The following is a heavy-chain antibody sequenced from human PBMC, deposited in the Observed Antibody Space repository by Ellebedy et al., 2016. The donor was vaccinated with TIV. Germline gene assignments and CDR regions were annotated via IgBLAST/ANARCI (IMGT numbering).Heavy chain of an antibody. CDR3: ARGITMVRGVTRASNIGY. V-gene: IGHV1-2*02. Sequence: ASVKVSXXASGYTFAGYYMHWVRLAPGQGLEWMGWINPNSGGTNYAQKFQGRVTITRDTSASTAYMELSSLRSEDTAVYYCARGITMVRGVTRASNIGYWGQGTLVTVSS. CDR2: INPNSGGT. D-gene: IGHD3-10*01. J-gene: IGHJ4*02. CDR1: GYTFAGYY.